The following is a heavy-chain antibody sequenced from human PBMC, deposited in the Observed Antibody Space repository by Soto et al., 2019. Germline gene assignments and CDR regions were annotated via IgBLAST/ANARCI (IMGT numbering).Heavy chain of an antibody. V-gene: IGHV3-30*18. Sequence: WGSLRLSCVVSGFTFSSYGMHWVRQAPGKGLECVAVISDTGSSHYYAASVEGRFTISRDTSKNTLSLHMNRLRVEDTAVYYCAKDRGGDCPDNSCYFSAGYWGQGTPVTVSS. D-gene: IGHD2-2*01. CDR1: GFTFSSYG. CDR3: AKDRGGDCPDNSCYFSAGY. CDR2: ISDTGSSH. J-gene: IGHJ4*02.